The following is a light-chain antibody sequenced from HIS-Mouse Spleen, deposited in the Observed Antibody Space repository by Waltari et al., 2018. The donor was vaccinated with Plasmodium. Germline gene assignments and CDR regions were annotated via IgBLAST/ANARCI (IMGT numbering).Light chain of an antibody. Sequence: DIVMTQSPPTLPVTPGEPASNSCSSSLTLLPSNGYNYLDWYLQRPGQSPQLLIYLGSNRASGVPDRFSGSGSGTDFTLKISRVEAEDVGVYYCMQALQTPLTFGGGTKVEIK. CDR2: LGS. CDR1: LTLLPSNGYNY. CDR3: MQALQTPLT. V-gene: IGKV2-28*01. J-gene: IGKJ4*01.